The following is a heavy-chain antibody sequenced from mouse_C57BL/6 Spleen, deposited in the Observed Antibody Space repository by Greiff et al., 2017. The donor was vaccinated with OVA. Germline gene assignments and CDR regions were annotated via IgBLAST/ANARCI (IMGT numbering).Heavy chain of an antibody. D-gene: IGHD1-1*01. Sequence: VQLQQSGAELVRPGASVTLSCKASGYTFTDYEMHWVKQTPVHGLEWIGAIDPETGGTAYNQKFKGKAILTADKSSSTAYMELRSLTSEDSAVYYCTRRSNYLYFDYWGQGTTLTVSS. CDR1: GYTFTDYE. CDR3: TRRSNYLYFDY. J-gene: IGHJ2*01. CDR2: IDPETGGT. V-gene: IGHV1-15*01.